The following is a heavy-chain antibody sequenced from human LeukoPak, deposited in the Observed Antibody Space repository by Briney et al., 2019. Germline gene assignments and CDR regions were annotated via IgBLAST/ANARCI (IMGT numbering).Heavy chain of an antibody. J-gene: IGHJ6*03. CDR2: IYTSGST. CDR1: GGSISSGSYY. Sequence: SQTLSLTCTVSGGSISSGSYYWSWIRQPAGKGLEWIGRIYTSGSTNYNPSLKSRVTISVDTSENQFSLKLSSVTAADTAVYYCAVGLSGSYYPYYYYMDVWGKGTTVTISS. V-gene: IGHV4-61*02. D-gene: IGHD1-26*01. CDR3: AVGLSGSYYPYYYYMDV.